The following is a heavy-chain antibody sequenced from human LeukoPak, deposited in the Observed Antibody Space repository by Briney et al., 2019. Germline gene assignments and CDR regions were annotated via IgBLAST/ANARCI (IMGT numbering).Heavy chain of an antibody. CDR1: GFTFSSYS. CDR2: ISSSSSYI. D-gene: IGHD2-15*01. Sequence: GGSLRLSCAASGFTFSSYSMNWVRQAPGKGLGWVSSISSSSSYIYYADSVKGRFTISRDNAKNSLYLQMNSLRAEDTAVYYCARDRGYCSGGSCFLAADYYYYGMDVWGQGTTVTVSS. CDR3: ARDRGYCSGGSCFLAADYYYYGMDV. J-gene: IGHJ6*02. V-gene: IGHV3-21*01.